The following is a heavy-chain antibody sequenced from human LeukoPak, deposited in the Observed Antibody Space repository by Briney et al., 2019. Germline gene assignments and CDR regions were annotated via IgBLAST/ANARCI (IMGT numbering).Heavy chain of an antibody. J-gene: IGHJ5*02. Sequence: SVKVSCKASGGTFSSYAISWVRQAPGQGLEWMGRIIPIFGIANYAQKFQGRVTITADKSTSTAYMELSSLRSEDTAVYYCARGGGPYYYDSSGPQGRPFDPWGQGTLVTVSS. CDR1: GGTFSSYA. CDR2: IIPIFGIA. D-gene: IGHD3-22*01. CDR3: ARGGGPYYYDSSGPQGRPFDP. V-gene: IGHV1-69*04.